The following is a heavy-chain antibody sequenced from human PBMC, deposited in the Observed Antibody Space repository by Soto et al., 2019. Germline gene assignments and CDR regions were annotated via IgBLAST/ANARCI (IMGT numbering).Heavy chain of an antibody. CDR3: ARDLREAAGLILTNWFDP. D-gene: IGHD6-13*01. V-gene: IGHV4-59*01. CDR2: IYYSGST. J-gene: IGHJ5*02. CDR1: GGSISIYY. Sequence: PSETLSLTCTVSGGSISIYYWSWIRQPPGKGLEWIGYIYYSGSTNYNPSLKSRVTISVDTSKNQFSLKLSFVTAADTAVYYCARDLREAAGLILTNWFDPWGQGTLVTVSS.